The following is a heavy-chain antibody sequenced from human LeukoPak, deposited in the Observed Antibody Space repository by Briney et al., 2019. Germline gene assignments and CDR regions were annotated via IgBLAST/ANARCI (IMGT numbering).Heavy chain of an antibody. V-gene: IGHV3-74*01. D-gene: IGHD2-2*01. CDR3: VRGCSSTSCYPFDC. CDR1: GFTFSNYW. J-gene: IGHJ4*02. Sequence: QPGGSLRLSRAASGFTFSNYWMHWFRHAPGKGLVWVSRINYDGSTNYADSVKGRFTISRDNARNTLYMQMNSLRAEDTAVYYCVRGCSSTSCYPFDCWGQGTLVTVSS. CDR2: INYDGST.